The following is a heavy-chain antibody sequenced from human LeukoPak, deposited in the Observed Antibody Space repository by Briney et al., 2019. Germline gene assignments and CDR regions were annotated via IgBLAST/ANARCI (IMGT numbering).Heavy chain of an antibody. V-gene: IGHV3-48*03. CDR3: ARAPSAYYYDSSGYSDY. CDR1: GFTFSSYG. Sequence: GGSLRLSCAASGFTFSSYGMSWVRQAPGKGLEWVSGISSSGGSIYYADSVKGRFTISRDNAKNSLYLQTNSLRAEDTAVYYCARAPSAYYYDSSGYSDYWGQGTLVTVSS. D-gene: IGHD3-22*01. J-gene: IGHJ4*02. CDR2: ISSSGGSI.